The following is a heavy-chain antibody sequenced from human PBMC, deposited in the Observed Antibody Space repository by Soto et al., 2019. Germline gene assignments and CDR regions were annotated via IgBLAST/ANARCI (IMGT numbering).Heavy chain of an antibody. CDR3: VRDVPAAGTDWFDP. D-gene: IGHD6-13*01. J-gene: IGHJ5*02. Sequence: SETMSLTCTVSGGSINNYWWSWIRQAADKRLEWIGRLHSTGATNYNPSLRSRVTMSVDKSKNQFSLNLASVTAADTAVYYCVRDVPAAGTDWFDPWGQGTLVTVSS. CDR2: LHSTGAT. CDR1: GGSINNYW. V-gene: IGHV4-4*07.